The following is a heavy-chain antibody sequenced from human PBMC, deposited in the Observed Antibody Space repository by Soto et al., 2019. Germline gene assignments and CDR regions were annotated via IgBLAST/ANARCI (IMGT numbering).Heavy chain of an antibody. V-gene: IGHV4-39*01. CDR2: IYYSGST. CDR3: ARPIAAAVTEYYFHS. J-gene: IGHJ4*02. D-gene: IGHD6-13*01. Sequence: QLQLQESGPGLVKPSETLALTCTVSGGSISSSSYYWGWIRQPPGKVLEWIGSIYYSGSTYYNPSLESRVTISVDTSKNQFSLKLSSVTAADTAVYYCARPIAAAVTEYYFHSWGQGTLVTVSS. CDR1: GGSISSSSYY.